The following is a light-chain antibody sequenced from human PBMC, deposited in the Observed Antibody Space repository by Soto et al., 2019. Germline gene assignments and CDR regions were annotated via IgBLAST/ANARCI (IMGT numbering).Light chain of an antibody. J-gene: IGKJ1*01. CDR2: DAS. CDR3: QQRSNWGWT. V-gene: IGKV3-11*01. Sequence: EIVLTQSPATLSLSPGERATLSCRASQSVSSYLAWYRQKPGQAPRLLIYDASNRATGIPARFSGSGSGTDFTLTISSQEPEDFAVYYCQQRSNWGWTFGQGTKVEIK. CDR1: QSVSSY.